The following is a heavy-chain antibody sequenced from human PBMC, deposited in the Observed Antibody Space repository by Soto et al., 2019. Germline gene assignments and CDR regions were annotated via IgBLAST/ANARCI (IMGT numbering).Heavy chain of an antibody. CDR1: GFTFSSYG. Sequence: GGSLRLSCAASGFTFSSYGMHWVRQAPGKGLEWVAVISYDGSNKYYADSVKGRFTISRDNSKNTLYLQMNSLRAEDTAVYYCAKVGSSYPYYDSSGFGAFDIWGQGTMVTVSS. CDR3: AKVGSSYPYYDSSGFGAFDI. V-gene: IGHV3-30*18. D-gene: IGHD3-22*01. J-gene: IGHJ3*02. CDR2: ISYDGSNK.